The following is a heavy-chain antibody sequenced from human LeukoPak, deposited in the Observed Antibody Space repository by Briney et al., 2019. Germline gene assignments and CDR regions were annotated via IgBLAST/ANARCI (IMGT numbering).Heavy chain of an antibody. J-gene: IGHJ4*02. CDR2: INPSGGST. Sequence: ASVKVSCKASGYTFTSYYMHWVQQAPGQGLEWMGIINPSGGSTSYAQKFQGRVTMTRDTSTSTVYMELSSLRSEDTAVYYCARVGSSSLQSTQLISFDYWGQGTLVTVSS. D-gene: IGHD6-13*01. CDR3: ARVGSSSLQSTQLISFDY. CDR1: GYTFTSYY. V-gene: IGHV1-46*01.